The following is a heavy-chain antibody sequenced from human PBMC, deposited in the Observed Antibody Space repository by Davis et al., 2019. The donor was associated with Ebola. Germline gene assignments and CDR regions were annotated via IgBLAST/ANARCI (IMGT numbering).Heavy chain of an antibody. CDR2: INHSGST. J-gene: IGHJ6*01. D-gene: IGHD6-25*01. Sequence: SETLSLTCAVYGGSFSGYYWSWIRQPPGKGLEWIGEINHSGSTHYNPSLKSRVTISVDTSKNQFSLKLSSVTATDTAVYYCARARGLHQGPIGLPPGTLLQEHLWG. V-gene: IGHV4-34*01. CDR1: GGSFSGYY. CDR3: ARARGLHQGPIGLPPGTLLQEHL.